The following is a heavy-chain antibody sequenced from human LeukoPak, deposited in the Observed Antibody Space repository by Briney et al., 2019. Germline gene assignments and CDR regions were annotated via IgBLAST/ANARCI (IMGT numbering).Heavy chain of an antibody. CDR2: IYHSGST. V-gene: IGHV4-38-2*02. Sequence: SETLSLTCTVSGYSISSGYYWGWIRQPPGKGLEWIGSIYHSGSTYYNPSLESRVTISVDTSKNQLSLKLSSVTAADTAVYYCAGAPMYYYDSSGLDYYFDYWGQGTLVTVSS. CDR1: GYSISSGYY. D-gene: IGHD3-22*01. CDR3: AGAPMYYYDSSGLDYYFDY. J-gene: IGHJ4*02.